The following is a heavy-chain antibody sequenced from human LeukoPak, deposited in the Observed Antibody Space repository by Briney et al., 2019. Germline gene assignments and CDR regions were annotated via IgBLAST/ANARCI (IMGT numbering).Heavy chain of an antibody. CDR1: GFTFSTYA. Sequence: PGGSLRLSCAASGFTFSTYAMNWVRQAPGKGLEWVSVISGDGDTPYYADSVKGRFIISRDQSKNMVYLQMNSLRAEDAAVYYCATSYSPFGLIDYWGQGTLVTVSS. D-gene: IGHD4-11*01. CDR3: ATSYSPFGLIDY. V-gene: IGHV3-23*01. J-gene: IGHJ4*02. CDR2: ISGDGDTP.